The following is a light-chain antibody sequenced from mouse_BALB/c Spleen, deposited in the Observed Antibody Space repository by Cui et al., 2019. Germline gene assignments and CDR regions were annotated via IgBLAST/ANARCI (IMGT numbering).Light chain of an antibody. V-gene: IGKV12-44*01. CDR1: ENIYSY. Sequence: DIQMTKSPASLSASVGETVTITCRASENIYSYLAWYQQKQGKSPQLLVYNAKTLAEGVPSRFSGSGSGTQFSLKINSLQPEDFGSYYCQHHYGTPLTFGAGTKLELK. J-gene: IGKJ5*01. CDR2: NAK. CDR3: QHHYGTPLT.